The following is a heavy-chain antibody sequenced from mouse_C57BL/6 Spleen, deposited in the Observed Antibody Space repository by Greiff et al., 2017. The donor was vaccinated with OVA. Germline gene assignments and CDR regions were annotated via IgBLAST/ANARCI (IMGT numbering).Heavy chain of an antibody. CDR1: GFSPSTFGMG. D-gene: IGHD2-4*01. CDR2: IWWDDDK. V-gene: IGHV8-8*01. CDR3: ARTLYDYDYAMDY. J-gene: IGHJ4*01. Sequence: QVTLKECGPGILQPSQTLSLTCSFSGFSPSTFGMGVGWIRQPSGKGLEWLAHIWWDDDKYYNPALKSRLTISKDTSKNQVFLKIANVDTADTATYYCARTLYDYDYAMDYWGQGTSVTVSS.